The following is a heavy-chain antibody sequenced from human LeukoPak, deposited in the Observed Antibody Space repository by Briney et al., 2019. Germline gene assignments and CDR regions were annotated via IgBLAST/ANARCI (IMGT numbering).Heavy chain of an antibody. CDR1: GGSFSGYY. CDR2: IYYSGST. CDR3: ARGNTALGY. V-gene: IGHV4-59*01. D-gene: IGHD2-2*02. J-gene: IGHJ4*02. Sequence: PSETLSLTCAVYGGSFSGYYWSWIRQPPGKGLEWIGYIYYSGSTNYNPSLKSRVTISVDTSKNQFSLKLSSVTTADTAVYYCARGNTALGYWGQGTLVTVSP.